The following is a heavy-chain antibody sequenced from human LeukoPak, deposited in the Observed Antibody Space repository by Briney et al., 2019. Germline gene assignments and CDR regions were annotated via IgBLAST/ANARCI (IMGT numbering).Heavy chain of an antibody. Sequence: GGSLRLSCAASGFTFSSYAMSWVRQAPGKGLEWVSAISGSGGSTYYADSVKGRFTISRDNSKNTLYLQMNSLRAEDTAVYYCAKSRSRVRGVIPGYYYGMDVWGQGTTVTVSS. J-gene: IGHJ6*02. D-gene: IGHD3-10*01. CDR2: ISGSGGST. CDR1: GFTFSSYA. V-gene: IGHV3-23*01. CDR3: AKSRSRVRGVIPGYYYGMDV.